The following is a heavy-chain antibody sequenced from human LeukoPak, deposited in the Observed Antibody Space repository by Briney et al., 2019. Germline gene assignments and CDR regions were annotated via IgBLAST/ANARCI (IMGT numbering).Heavy chain of an antibody. D-gene: IGHD2-15*01. V-gene: IGHV4-59*12. CDR1: GGSISSYY. CDR2: IYYSGST. J-gene: IGHJ5*02. Sequence: SETLSLTCTVSGGSISSYYWSWIRQPPGKGLEWIGYIYYSGSTNYNPSLKSRVTISVDKSKNQFSLKLSSVTAADTAVYYCARGRKPGYCSGGSCWVRGPRGSRSGNWFDPWGQGTLVTVSS. CDR3: ARGRKPGYCSGGSCWVRGPRGSRSGNWFDP.